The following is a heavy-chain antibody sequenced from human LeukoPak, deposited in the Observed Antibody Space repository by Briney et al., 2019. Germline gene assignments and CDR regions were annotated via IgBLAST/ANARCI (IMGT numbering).Heavy chain of an antibody. V-gene: IGHV4-39*01. J-gene: IGHJ4*02. Sequence: GSLRLSCAASGFTVSSNYMSWVRQPPGKGLEWLGSVYYTGSTFHNPSLKRRVTIPVDTSKNQFSLRLTSVTAADTAIYYCARHVAYYYDSSGYPDFWGQGTLVTVSS. CDR1: GFTVSSNY. CDR3: ARHVAYYYDSSGYPDF. D-gene: IGHD3-22*01. CDR2: VYYTGST.